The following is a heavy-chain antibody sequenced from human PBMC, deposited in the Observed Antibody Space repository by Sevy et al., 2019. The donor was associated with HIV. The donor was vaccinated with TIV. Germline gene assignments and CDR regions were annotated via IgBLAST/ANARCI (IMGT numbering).Heavy chain of an antibody. Sequence: SETLSLTCTVSGGSISSSSYYWGWIRQPPGKGLEWIGSIYYSGSTYYNPSLKSRVTISVDTSKNQFSLKLSSVTAADTAVYYCARHAQGYYDFWGGYKPNWFDPWGQGTLVTVSS. CDR2: IYYSGST. CDR3: ARHAQGYYDFWGGYKPNWFDP. CDR1: GGSISSSSYY. D-gene: IGHD3-3*01. V-gene: IGHV4-39*01. J-gene: IGHJ5*02.